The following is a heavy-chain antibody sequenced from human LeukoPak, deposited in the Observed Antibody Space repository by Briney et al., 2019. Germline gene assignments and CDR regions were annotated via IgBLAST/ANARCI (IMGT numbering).Heavy chain of an antibody. CDR3: ARGSGPMVRGVIPRFAFDI. D-gene: IGHD3-10*01. CDR1: GGSISSYY. J-gene: IGHJ3*02. V-gene: IGHV4-4*07. Sequence: SETLSLTCTVSGGSISSYYWSWIRQPAGKGLEWIGRIYTSGSTNCNPSLKSRVTMSVDTSKNQFSLKLSSVTAADTAVYYCARGSGPMVRGVIPRFAFDIWGQGTMVTVSS. CDR2: IYTSGST.